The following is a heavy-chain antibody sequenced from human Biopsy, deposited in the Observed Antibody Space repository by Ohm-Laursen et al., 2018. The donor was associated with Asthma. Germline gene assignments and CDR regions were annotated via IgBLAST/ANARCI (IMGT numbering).Heavy chain of an antibody. CDR2: IMTVFGTT. CDR1: GGTFSNFA. D-gene: IGHD6-19*01. Sequence: GASVKVSCKAPGGTFSNFAISWVRQAPGQGLEWLGGIMTVFGTTNYAQKFQGRVTITADESTSTAYMEVTSLTSEDTAIYYCARCQVGYSSGWCLLLKKIYYSGMDVWGQGTAVTVSS. J-gene: IGHJ6*02. V-gene: IGHV1-69*13. CDR3: ARCQVGYSSGWCLLLKKIYYSGMDV.